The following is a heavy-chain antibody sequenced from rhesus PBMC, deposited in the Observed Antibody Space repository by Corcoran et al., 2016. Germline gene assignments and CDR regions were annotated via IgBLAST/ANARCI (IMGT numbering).Heavy chain of an antibody. Sequence: EVQLVESGGGLVQPGGSLRLSCAASGFTFSSYGMSWVRQAPGKGLEWVSSISSASSYIYYADSVKGRFTISRDNAKNSLSLQMNSLRAEDTAVYYCTRVGYSGRSPPLYYFDYWGQGVLVTVSS. CDR3: TRVGYSGRSPPLYYFDY. V-gene: IGHV3S16*01. CDR1: GFTFSSYG. J-gene: IGHJ4*01. CDR2: ISSASSYI. D-gene: IGHD6-19*01.